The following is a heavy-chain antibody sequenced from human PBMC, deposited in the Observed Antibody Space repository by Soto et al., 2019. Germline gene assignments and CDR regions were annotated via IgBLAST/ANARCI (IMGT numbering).Heavy chain of an antibody. CDR1: GFTFSSYA. CDR2: ISYDGSNK. V-gene: IGHV3-30-3*01. Sequence: QVQLVESGGGVVQPGRSLRLSCAASGFTFSSYAMHWVRQAPGKGLEWVAVISYDGSNKYYADSVKGRFTISRDNSKNTLYLQMNSLRAEDTAVYYCARDTSDFWSCYYAGGTNYWGQGTLVTVSS. D-gene: IGHD3-3*01. CDR3: ARDTSDFWSCYYAGGTNY. J-gene: IGHJ4*02.